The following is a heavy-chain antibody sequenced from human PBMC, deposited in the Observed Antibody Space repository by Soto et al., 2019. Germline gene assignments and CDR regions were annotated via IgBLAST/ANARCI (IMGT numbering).Heavy chain of an antibody. J-gene: IGHJ6*02. D-gene: IGHD6-13*01. CDR2: IYHSGST. Sequence: SETLSLTCAVSGGSISSSNWWSWVRQPPGKGLEWIGEIYHSGSTNYNPSLKSRVTISVDKSKNQFSLKLSSVTAADTAVYYCARNFIAAAGDYYYYYGMDVWGQGTTVTVSS. CDR1: GGSISSSNW. V-gene: IGHV4-4*02. CDR3: ARNFIAAAGDYYYYYGMDV.